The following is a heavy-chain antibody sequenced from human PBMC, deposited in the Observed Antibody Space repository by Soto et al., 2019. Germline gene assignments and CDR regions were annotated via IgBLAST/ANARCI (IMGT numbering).Heavy chain of an antibody. D-gene: IGHD2-2*01. V-gene: IGHV3-7*01. CDR1: GFTFSSYW. CDR3: AREVPAAIGPYYYYMDV. Sequence: GGSLRLSCAASGFTFSSYWMSWVRQAPGKGLEWVANIKQDGSEKYYVDSVKGRFTISRDNAKNSLYLQMNSLRAEDTAVYYCAREVPAAIGPYYYYMDVWGKGTTVTVSS. CDR2: IKQDGSEK. J-gene: IGHJ6*03.